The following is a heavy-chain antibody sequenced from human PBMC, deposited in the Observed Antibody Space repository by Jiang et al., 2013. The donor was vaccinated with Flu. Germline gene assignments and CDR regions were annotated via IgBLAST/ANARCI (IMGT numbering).Heavy chain of an antibody. CDR2: IYVGDHA. Sequence: VQLVESGAEVKKPGESLKISCKDSGYDFNTYWIGWVRQMPGKGLEYLGVIYVGDHARYNPSFEDQVIISVDKSINTVYLQWRSLKASDTAMYYCGRIIGGGNALLHWGQGTLVTVSS. CDR1: GYDFNTYW. D-gene: IGHD4-23*01. J-gene: IGHJ4*02. CDR3: GRIIGGGNALLH. V-gene: IGHV5-51*03.